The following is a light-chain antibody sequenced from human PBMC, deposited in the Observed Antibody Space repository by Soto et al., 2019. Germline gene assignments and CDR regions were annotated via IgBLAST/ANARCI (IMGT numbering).Light chain of an antibody. V-gene: IGKV3-20*01. Sequence: ELAWTQSPGTLSLSPGSRSTPSGSASQRVSSIYLGWYQQKPGQAPRLLMYGASAMDTGIPDRFSGSESGTDFTLTITRLEPEDFAAYYCHQYGSFPRTFGRGSTVDIK. J-gene: IGKJ1*01. CDR2: GAS. CDR1: QRVSSIY. CDR3: HQYGSFPRT.